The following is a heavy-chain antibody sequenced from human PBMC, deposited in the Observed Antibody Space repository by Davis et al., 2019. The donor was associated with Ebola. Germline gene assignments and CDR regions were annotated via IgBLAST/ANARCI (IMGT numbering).Heavy chain of an antibody. CDR2: ISSNGGST. J-gene: IGHJ4*02. D-gene: IGHD4-17*01. Sequence: GESLKISCSASGFTFSSYAMHWVRQAPGKGLEYVSAISSNGGSTYYADSVKGRFTISRDNSKNTLYLQMNSLRAEDTAVYYCARGSEYGDYEWAVDYWGQGTLVTVSS. V-gene: IGHV3-64*04. CDR1: GFTFSSYA. CDR3: ARGSEYGDYEWAVDY.